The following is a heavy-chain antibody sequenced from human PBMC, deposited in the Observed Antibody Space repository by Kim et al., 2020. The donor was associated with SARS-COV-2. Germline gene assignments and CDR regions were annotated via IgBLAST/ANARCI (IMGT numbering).Heavy chain of an antibody. CDR3: ATDTGYCSGGCCYGYYYYGMDV. J-gene: IGHJ6*02. CDR1: GYTLTELS. Sequence: ASVKVSCKVSGYTLTELSMHWVRQAPGKGLEWMGGFDPEDGETIYAQQFQGRVTMTEDTSTETAYMELSSLRSEDTAVYYCATDTGYCSGGCCYGYYYYGMDVWGQGTTFTLSS. CDR2: FDPEDGET. V-gene: IGHV1-24*01. D-gene: IGHD2-15*01.